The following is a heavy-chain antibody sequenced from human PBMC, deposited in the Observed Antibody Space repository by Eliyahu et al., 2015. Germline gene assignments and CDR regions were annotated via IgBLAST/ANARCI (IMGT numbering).Heavy chain of an antibody. CDR2: ISSSSSYI. V-gene: IGHV3-21*01. J-gene: IGHJ4*02. CDR3: ARPGESGYDFVDY. Sequence: EVQLVESGGGLVKPGGSLRLSCAASGFTFSSYSMNWVRQAPGKGLEWVSSISSSSSYIYYADSVKGRFTISRDNAKNSLYLQMNSLRAEDTAVYYCARPGESGYDFVDYWGQGTLVTVSS. D-gene: IGHD5-12*01. CDR1: GFTFSSYS.